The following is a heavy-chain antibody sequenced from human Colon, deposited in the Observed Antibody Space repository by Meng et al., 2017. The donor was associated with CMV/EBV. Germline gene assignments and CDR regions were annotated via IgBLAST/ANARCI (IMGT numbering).Heavy chain of an antibody. V-gene: IGHV4-61*01. CDR2: RFVRGSP. CDR3: ARERRDGYKYYFDY. D-gene: IGHD5-24*01. J-gene: IGHJ4*02. CDR1: GDSVSSGNYY. Sequence: SETLSLTCTVSGDSVSSGNYYWSWSRQSPGKRLEFLGYRFVRGSPIYNPSLRGRVSISVASSKNQVSLALTSVTAADTAVYYCARERRDGYKYYFDYWGQGTLVTVSS.